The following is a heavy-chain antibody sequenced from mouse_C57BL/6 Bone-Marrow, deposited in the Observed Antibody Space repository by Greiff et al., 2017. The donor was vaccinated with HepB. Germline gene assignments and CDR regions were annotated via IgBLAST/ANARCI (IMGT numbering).Heavy chain of an antibody. CDR3: TTGDGYYVDY. Sequence: LVESGAELVRPGASVKLSCTASGFNIKDDYMHWVKQRPEQGLEWIGWIDPENGDTEYASKFQGKATITADTSSNTAYLQLSSLTSEDTAVYYCTTGDGYYVDYWGQGTTLTVSS. CDR1: GFNIKDDY. CDR2: IDPENGDT. J-gene: IGHJ2*01. V-gene: IGHV14-4*01. D-gene: IGHD2-3*01.